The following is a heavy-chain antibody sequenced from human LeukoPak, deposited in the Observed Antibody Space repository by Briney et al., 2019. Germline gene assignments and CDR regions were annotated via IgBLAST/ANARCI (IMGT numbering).Heavy chain of an antibody. J-gene: IGHJ4*01. D-gene: IGHD6-19*01. CDR3: ARDRRQWLVTDYFDY. Sequence: SQTLSLTCAVSGGSISSGGYSWSWIRQPPGKGLEWIGYIYHSGSTYYNPSLKSRVTISVDRSKNQFSLKLSSVTAADTAVYYCARDRRQWLVTDYFDYWGXXTXXTVXS. CDR1: GGSISSGGYS. V-gene: IGHV4-30-2*01. CDR2: IYHSGST.